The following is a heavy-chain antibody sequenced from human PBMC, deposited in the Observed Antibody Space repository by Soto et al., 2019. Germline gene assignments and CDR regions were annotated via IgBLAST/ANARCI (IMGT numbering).Heavy chain of an antibody. Sequence: GGSLRLSCAASGFTFSSYGMHWVRQAPGKGLEWVAVIWYDGSNKYYADSVKGRFTISRDNSKNTLYLQMNSLRAEDTAVYYCARDSKAATVDYWGQGTLVTVSS. V-gene: IGHV3-33*01. J-gene: IGHJ4*02. CDR2: IWYDGSNK. D-gene: IGHD2-15*01. CDR3: ARDSKAATVDY. CDR1: GFTFSSYG.